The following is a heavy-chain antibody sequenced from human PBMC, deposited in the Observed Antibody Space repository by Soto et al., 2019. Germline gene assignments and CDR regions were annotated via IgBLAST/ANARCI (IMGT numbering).Heavy chain of an antibody. J-gene: IGHJ6*02. D-gene: IGHD2-2*02. CDR3: ARGRHVVVPAAIQGGYYYYYYGMDV. CDR2: INHSGST. Sequence: SETLSLTCAVYGGSFSGYYWSWIRQPPGKGLEWIGEINHSGSTNYNPSLKSRVTISVDTSKNQFSLKLSSVTAADAAVYYCARGRHVVVPAAIQGGYYYYYYGMDVWGQGTTVTVS. CDR1: GGSFSGYY. V-gene: IGHV4-34*01.